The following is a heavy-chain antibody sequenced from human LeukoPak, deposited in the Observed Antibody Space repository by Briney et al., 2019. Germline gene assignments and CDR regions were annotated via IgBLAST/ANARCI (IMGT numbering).Heavy chain of an antibody. CDR1: GGTFSSYA. J-gene: IGHJ5*02. CDR2: IIPIFGTA. V-gene: IGHV1-69*06. Sequence: ASVKVSCKASGGTFSSYAISWVRQAPGQGLEWMGGIIPIFGTANYAQKFQGRVTMTEDTSTDTAYMELSSLRSEDTAVFYCVSDPITMIRGVIIEGFDPWGQGTLVTVSS. D-gene: IGHD3-10*01. CDR3: VSDPITMIRGVIIEGFDP.